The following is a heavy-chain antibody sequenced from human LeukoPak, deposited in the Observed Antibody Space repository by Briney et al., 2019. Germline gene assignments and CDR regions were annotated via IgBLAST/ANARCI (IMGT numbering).Heavy chain of an antibody. CDR3: ASGRFCNGGSCYDS. V-gene: IGHV5-51*01. D-gene: IGHD2-15*01. Sequence: GESLKISCKGSGYSFTSYWIGWVRQMPGKGLEWMGIILPADSDTRYSPSFQDQVTISVDKSISTAYVQWSTLKASDTAIYYCASGRFCNGGSCYDSWGQGTLVTVSS. CDR2: ILPADSDT. J-gene: IGHJ5*01. CDR1: GYSFTSYW.